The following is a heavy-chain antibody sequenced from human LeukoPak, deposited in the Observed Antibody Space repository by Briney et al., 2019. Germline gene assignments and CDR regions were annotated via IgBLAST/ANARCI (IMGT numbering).Heavy chain of an antibody. D-gene: IGHD6-19*01. V-gene: IGHV3-23*01. CDR3: AKDSSAVAGPEGSYDI. CDR2: ISPIADST. Sequence: GGSLRLSCAASGFTFSNYAMSWVRQSPGKGLEWVSAISPIADSTSYADSVKGRFAISRDNSRNSLFLQMNSLKAEDTAVYYCAKDSSAVAGPEGSYDIWGQGTMVTVSS. J-gene: IGHJ3*02. CDR1: GFTFSNYA.